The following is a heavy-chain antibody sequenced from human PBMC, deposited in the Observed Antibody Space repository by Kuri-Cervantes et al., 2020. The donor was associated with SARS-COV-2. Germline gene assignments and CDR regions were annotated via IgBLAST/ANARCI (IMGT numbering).Heavy chain of an antibody. J-gene: IGHJ6*03. CDR1: GFTFSNYA. CDR3: ARGAANYYYMDV. V-gene: IGHV3-33*08. Sequence: GESLKISCVASGFTFSNYAIHWVRQAPGKGLEWVAVIWYDGENEYYAGSVKGRFTISRDNSKNTVSLHMNSLRAEDTATYYCARGAANYYYMDVWGKGTTVTVSS. CDR2: IWYDGENE. D-gene: IGHD3-16*01.